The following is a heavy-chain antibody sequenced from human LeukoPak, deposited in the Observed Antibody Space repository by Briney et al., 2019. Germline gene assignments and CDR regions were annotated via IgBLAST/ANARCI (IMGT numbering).Heavy chain of an antibody. V-gene: IGHV6-1*01. CDR3: AGGGRAVTTARNYYYYYGMDV. CDR2: TYYRSKWYN. D-gene: IGHD4-17*01. J-gene: IGHJ6*02. Sequence: SQTLSLTCAISGDSVSSNSAAWNWIRQSPSRGLEWLGRTYYRSKWYNDYAVSVKSRITINPDTSKNQFSLQLNSVTPEDTAVYYCAGGGRAVTTARNYYYYYGMDVWGQGTTVTVSS. CDR1: GDSVSSNSAA.